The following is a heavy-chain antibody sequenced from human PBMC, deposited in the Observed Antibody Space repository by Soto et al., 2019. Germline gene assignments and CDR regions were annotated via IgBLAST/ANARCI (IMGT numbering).Heavy chain of an antibody. D-gene: IGHD1-26*01. V-gene: IGHV4-34*01. J-gene: IGHJ4*02. Sequence: PSETLSLTCAVYGGSVNGYYWNWIRQPPGKGLEWIGEINHTGGTYYNPSLKRRVTISVDTSKNQFSLKLSSVTAADTAVYYCARRLVGATTRPGYFDYWGQGTLVTVSS. CDR3: ARRLVGATTRPGYFDY. CDR1: GGSVNGYY. CDR2: INHTGGT.